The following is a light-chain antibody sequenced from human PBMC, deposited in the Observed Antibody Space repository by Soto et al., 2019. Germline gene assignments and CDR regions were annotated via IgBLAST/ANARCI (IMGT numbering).Light chain of an antibody. Sequence: QSVLSQPASVSGSPGQSITISCTGTSSDVGGYEYVSWYQHQPDKAPKLIIYDVTNRPSGVSTRLSGSKSGNTASLTISGIQTEDEADYYCASITRSSTSVFGTGTKVTVL. J-gene: IGLJ1*01. CDR1: SSDVGGYEY. V-gene: IGLV2-14*01. CDR2: DVT. CDR3: ASITRSSTSV.